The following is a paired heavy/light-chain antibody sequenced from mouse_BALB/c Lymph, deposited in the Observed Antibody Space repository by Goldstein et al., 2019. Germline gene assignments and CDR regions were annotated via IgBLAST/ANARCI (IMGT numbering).Light chain of an antibody. CDR1: QSIVHSNGNTY. CDR2: KVS. Sequence: DVLMTQTPLSLPVSLGDQASISCRSSQSIVHSNGNTYLEWYLQKPGQSPKLLIYKVSNRFSGVPDRFSGSGSGTDFTLKISRVEAEDLGVYYCFQGSHVPWTFGGGTKLEIK. J-gene: IGKJ1*01. V-gene: IGKV1-117*01. CDR3: FQGSHVPWT.
Heavy chain of an antibody. CDR2: INPSNGGT. D-gene: IGHD1-1*01. V-gene: IGHV1S81*02. J-gene: IGHJ1*01. CDR3: ARLTTVVDWYFDV. CDR1: GYTFTSYW. Sequence: QVQLQQPGAELVRPGVSVKLSCKASGYTFTSYWMHWIKQRPEQGLERIGEINPSNGGTNYNEKFKSKATLTVDKSSSTAYMQLSSLTSEDSAVYYCARLTTVVDWYFDVWGAGTTVTVSS.